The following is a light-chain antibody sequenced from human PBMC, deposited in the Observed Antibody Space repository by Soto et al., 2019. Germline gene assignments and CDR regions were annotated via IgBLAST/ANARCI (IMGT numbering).Light chain of an antibody. Sequence: EIVLTQSPGTLSLSPGERATLSCRASQSGSSSYLAWYQQKPGQAPRLLIYGASSRATGIPDRFSGSGSGTDFTLTISRLDPEEFAVYYCQQYGSSPYTFGQGTKLEIK. J-gene: IGKJ2*01. CDR2: GAS. CDR3: QQYGSSPYT. V-gene: IGKV3-20*01. CDR1: QSGSSSY.